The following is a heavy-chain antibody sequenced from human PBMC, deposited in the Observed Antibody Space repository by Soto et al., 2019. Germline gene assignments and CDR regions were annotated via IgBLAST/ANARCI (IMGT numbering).Heavy chain of an antibody. CDR1: GYTFTSYA. CDR2: INAGNGNT. CDR3: ARDRYQLATWFDP. Sequence: WASVKVSCKASGYTFTSYAMHWVRQAPGQRLEWMGWINAGNGNTKYSQKFQGRVTITRDTSASTAYMELSSLRSEDTAVYYCARDRYQLATWFDPWGQGTLVTVSS. D-gene: IGHD3-16*02. J-gene: IGHJ5*02. V-gene: IGHV1-3*01.